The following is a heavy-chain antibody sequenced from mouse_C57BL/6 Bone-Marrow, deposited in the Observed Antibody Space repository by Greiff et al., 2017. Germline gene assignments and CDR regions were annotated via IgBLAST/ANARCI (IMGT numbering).Heavy chain of an antibody. D-gene: IGHD2-3*01. CDR1: GFNIKDDY. Sequence: EVQLQESGAEPVRPGASVKLSCTASGFNIKDDYMHWVKQRPEQGLEWIGWIDPENGDTEYASKFQGKATITADTSSNTAYLQLSSLTSEDTAVYYCTTWDGGFAYWGQGTLVTVSA. V-gene: IGHV14-4*01. CDR2: IDPENGDT. CDR3: TTWDGGFAY. J-gene: IGHJ3*01.